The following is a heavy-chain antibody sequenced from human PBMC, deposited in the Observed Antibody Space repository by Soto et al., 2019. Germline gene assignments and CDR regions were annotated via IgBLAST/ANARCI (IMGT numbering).Heavy chain of an antibody. V-gene: IGHV1-24*01. J-gene: IGHJ4*02. Sequence: GASAKVSFKFSGYTLGELSMHWVRQAPGKGLEWMGGFDPGNGETAYAQKFQGRVTMTEDTSTDTAYMELSSLRSEDTAVYYCTTGSGYSLVWGQGTLVTVSS. D-gene: IGHD5-18*01. CDR1: GYTLGELS. CDR2: FDPGNGET. CDR3: TTGSGYSLV.